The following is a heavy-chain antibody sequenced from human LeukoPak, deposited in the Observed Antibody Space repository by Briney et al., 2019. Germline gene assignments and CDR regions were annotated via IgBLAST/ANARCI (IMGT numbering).Heavy chain of an antibody. CDR3: ATDRSGVDNKDAFDI. CDR2: FDPEEGET. J-gene: IGHJ3*02. Sequence: ASVKVSCKVSGDTLTELSMHWVRQAPGKGLEWMGGFDPEEGETIYAQKLQGRVTMTEDTPTDTAYMELSSLRSEDTAVYYCATDRSGVDNKDAFDIWGQGTMVTVSS. CDR1: GDTLTELS. D-gene: IGHD3-3*01. V-gene: IGHV1-24*01.